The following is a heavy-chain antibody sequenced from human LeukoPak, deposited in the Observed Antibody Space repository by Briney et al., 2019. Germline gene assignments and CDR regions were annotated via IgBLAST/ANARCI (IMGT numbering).Heavy chain of an antibody. CDR3: AHGTTLLWFGEPHFDY. J-gene: IGHJ4*02. CDR2: IYWDDDK. Sequence: ESGPTLVNPTQTLTLTCTFSGFSLSTSGVGVGWIRQPPGKALEWLALIYWDDDKRYSPSLKSRLTITKDTSKNQVVLTMTNMDPVDTATYYCAHGTTLLWFGEPHFDYWGQGTLVTVSS. V-gene: IGHV2-5*02. CDR1: GFSLSTSGVG. D-gene: IGHD3-10*01.